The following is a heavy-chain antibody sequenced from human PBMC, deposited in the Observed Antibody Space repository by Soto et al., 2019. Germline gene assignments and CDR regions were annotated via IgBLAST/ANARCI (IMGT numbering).Heavy chain of an antibody. V-gene: IGHV3-20*01. J-gene: IGHJ2*01. CDR1: VFAFQNHG. CDR2: ISGSGVNA. Sequence: ESGGSVIRPGGSLRLSCAASVFAFQNHGMAWVRQVPGKGLEWVAGISGSGVNAGYADSVKGRFTISRDNGDNSLYLEINNLGVEDTALYHCARKPHWQYWYFDLWGRGTLVTVSS. D-gene: IGHD1-1*01. CDR3: ARKPHWQYWYFDL.